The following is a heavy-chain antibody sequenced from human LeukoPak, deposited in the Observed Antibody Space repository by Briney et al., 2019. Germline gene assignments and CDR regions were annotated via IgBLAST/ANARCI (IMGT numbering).Heavy chain of an antibody. CDR3: ARLGRQYSSGWYEMDY. CDR2: IYYIGSA. CDR1: GGSISSYY. V-gene: IGHV4-59*08. J-gene: IGHJ4*02. D-gene: IGHD6-19*01. Sequence: SETLSLTCTVSGGSISSYYWSWIRQPPGRGLECIGYIYYIGSANYNPPLKSRVTISVDTSKNQFSLKLSSVTAADTAVYYCARLGRQYSSGWYEMDYWGQGTLVTVSS.